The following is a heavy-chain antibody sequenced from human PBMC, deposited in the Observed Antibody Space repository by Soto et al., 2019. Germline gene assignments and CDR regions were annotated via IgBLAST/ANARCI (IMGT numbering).Heavy chain of an antibody. CDR3: VTSLWFGTQPEI. V-gene: IGHV4-34*01. J-gene: IGHJ4*02. Sequence: QVQLQQWGAGLLKPSETLSLTCAVYGGSFSGYYWTWFRQPPGKGLEWIGEISPSGTTKYIPSLKSRVIISADTSKNQFSLKVTSVTAADTAVYYCVTSLWFGTQPEIWGQGALVTVSS. CDR1: GGSFSGYY. CDR2: ISPSGTT. D-gene: IGHD3-10*01.